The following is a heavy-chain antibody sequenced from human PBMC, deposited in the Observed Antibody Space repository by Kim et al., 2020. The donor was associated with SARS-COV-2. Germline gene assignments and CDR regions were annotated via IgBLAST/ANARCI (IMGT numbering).Heavy chain of an antibody. J-gene: IGHJ4*02. CDR3: ASGVVVAGAFDS. D-gene: IGHD6-19*01. Sequence: YATSVKDRFTISRDNAKKSLYLQMNSLRDEDTAVYYCASGVVVAGAFDSWGQGTLVTVSS. V-gene: IGHV3-48*02.